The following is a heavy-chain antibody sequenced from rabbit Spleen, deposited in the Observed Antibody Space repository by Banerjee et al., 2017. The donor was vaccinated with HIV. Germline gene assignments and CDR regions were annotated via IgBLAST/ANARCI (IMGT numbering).Heavy chain of an antibody. Sequence: QEQLEESGGGLVQPEGSLTLTCNASGFSFNSGYDMCWVRQAPGKGLQWIACIYTGSSGGTYSATWAKGRFTISKTSSTTVTLQMTSLTAADTATYFCARDTGTSFSTYGMDLWGPGPSSPS. CDR3: ARDTGTSFSTYGMDL. D-gene: IGHD8-1*01. V-gene: IGHV1S45*01. CDR1: GFSFNSGYD. CDR2: IYTGSSGGT. J-gene: IGHJ6*01.